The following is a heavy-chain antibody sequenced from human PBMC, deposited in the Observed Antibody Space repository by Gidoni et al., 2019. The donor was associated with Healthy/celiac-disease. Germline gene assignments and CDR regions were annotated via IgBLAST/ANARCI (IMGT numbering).Heavy chain of an antibody. Sequence: EVQLVESGGGLVKPGGSLRLSCAASGFTFSSYSMNWVRQAPGKGLEWVSSISSSSSYIYYADSVTGRFTISRDNAKNSLYLQMNSLRAEYTAVYYCASRYCSSTSCYYYYGMDVWGQGTTVTVSS. D-gene: IGHD2-2*01. J-gene: IGHJ6*02. CDR2: ISSSSSYI. V-gene: IGHV3-21*01. CDR1: GFTFSSYS. CDR3: ASRYCSSTSCYYYYGMDV.